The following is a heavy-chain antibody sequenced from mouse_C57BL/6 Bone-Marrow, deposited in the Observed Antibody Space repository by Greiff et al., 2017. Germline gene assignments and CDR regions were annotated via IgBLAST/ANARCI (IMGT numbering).Heavy chain of an antibody. V-gene: IGHV1-64*01. CDR2: IHPNSGST. CDR1: GYTFTSYW. Sequence: QVQLQQPGAELVKPGASVKLSCKASGYTFTSYWMHWVKQRPGQGLEWIGMIHPNSGSTNYNEKFKSKATLTLDKSSSTAYIQLSSLTSEDSAVYYCARGMGELGYFDYWGQGTTLTVSS. CDR3: ARGMGELGYFDY. D-gene: IGHD1-3*01. J-gene: IGHJ2*01.